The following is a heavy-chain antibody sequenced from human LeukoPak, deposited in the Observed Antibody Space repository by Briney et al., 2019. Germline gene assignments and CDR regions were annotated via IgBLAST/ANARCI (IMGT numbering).Heavy chain of an antibody. CDR1: GGSFSGYY. Sequence: SETLSLACAVYGGSFSGYYWSWIRQPPGKGLEWIGEINHSGSTNYNPSLKSRVTISVDTSKNQFSLKLSSVTAADTAVYYSARGRAIAAAGTGWFDPWGQGTLVTVSS. J-gene: IGHJ5*02. CDR2: INHSGST. D-gene: IGHD6-13*01. V-gene: IGHV4-34*01. CDR3: ARGRAIAAAGTGWFDP.